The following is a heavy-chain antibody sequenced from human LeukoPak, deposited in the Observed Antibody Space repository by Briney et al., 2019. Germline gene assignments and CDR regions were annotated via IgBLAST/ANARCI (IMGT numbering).Heavy chain of an antibody. CDR1: GGSISSYY. D-gene: IGHD3-9*01. Sequence: AETLSLTCTVSGGSISSYYWSWIRQPPPKGLEGMGYIYYSGSTNYNPSLKSRVTISVDTSKNQFSLKLSSVTAAATAVYYCARVHDILTGYNFDPWGQGTLVTVSS. V-gene: IGHV4-59*01. CDR2: IYYSGST. J-gene: IGHJ5*02. CDR3: ARVHDILTGYNFDP.